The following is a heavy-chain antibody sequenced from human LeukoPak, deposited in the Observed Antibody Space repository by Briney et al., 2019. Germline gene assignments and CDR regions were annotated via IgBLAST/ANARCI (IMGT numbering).Heavy chain of an antibody. V-gene: IGHV1-24*01. CDR1: GYTLTELS. J-gene: IGHJ4*02. D-gene: IGHD3-3*01. Sequence: ASVKVSCKVSGYTLTELSMHWVRQAPGKGLEWMGGFDPEDGETIYAQKFQGRVTMTEDTSTDTAYMELSSLRSEDTAVYYCAAYYDFWSGYYTFNWGQGTLVTVSS. CDR2: FDPEDGET. CDR3: AAYYDFWSGYYTFN.